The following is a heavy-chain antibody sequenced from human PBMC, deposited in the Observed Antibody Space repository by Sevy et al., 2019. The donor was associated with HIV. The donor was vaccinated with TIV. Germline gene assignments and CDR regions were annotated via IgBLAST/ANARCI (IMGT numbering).Heavy chain of an antibody. CDR2: IHYSGGT. CDR3: ANKCGYNHGPFDY. V-gene: IGHV4-30-4*01. Sequence: SETLSLTCTVSGGSISSSDSYWSWIRQPPGKGLEWIGYIHYSGGTYYNPFLKSRVAMSVDTSEKPFSLRLSLLTAADTAVYYCANKCGYNHGPFDYWGQGTLVTVSS. D-gene: IGHD5-12*01. J-gene: IGHJ4*02. CDR1: GGSISSSDSY.